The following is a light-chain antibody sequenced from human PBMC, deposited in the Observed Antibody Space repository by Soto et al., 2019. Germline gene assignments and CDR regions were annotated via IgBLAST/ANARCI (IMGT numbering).Light chain of an antibody. V-gene: IGKV3-15*01. CDR2: GAS. J-gene: IGKJ2*01. CDR1: QSVSSN. CDR3: QQYKNCPPYP. Sequence: EIVMTQSPATLSVSPGERATLSCRASQSVSSNLAWYQHKPGQAPRLLMYGASTRATGIPARFSGGGSGPEFTLTIRSLQSEDVAIYYCQQYKNCPPYPFGQGTKLDIK.